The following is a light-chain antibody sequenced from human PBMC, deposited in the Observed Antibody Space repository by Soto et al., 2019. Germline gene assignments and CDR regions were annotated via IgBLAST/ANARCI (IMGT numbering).Light chain of an antibody. Sequence: EIVLSQSPATLSLSPGERATLSCRASQSVSSYLAWYQQKPGQAPRLLIYDASNRATGIPARFSGSGSGTDFTLTISSLEPEDFAVDYCQQRSTWPTITFGQGTRLEIK. V-gene: IGKV3-11*01. CDR2: DAS. CDR1: QSVSSY. J-gene: IGKJ5*01. CDR3: QQRSTWPTIT.